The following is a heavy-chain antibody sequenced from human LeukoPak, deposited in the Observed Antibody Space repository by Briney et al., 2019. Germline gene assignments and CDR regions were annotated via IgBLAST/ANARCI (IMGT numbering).Heavy chain of an antibody. J-gene: IGHJ3*02. CDR2: IKEDGSQK. V-gene: IGHV3-7*01. D-gene: IGHD2-8*02. CDR1: GLTFRDYW. CDR3: AKDSRFCTGYDCRGDAFDS. Sequence: PGGSLRLSCAASGLTFRDYWMSWVRQSPGKGLEWVANIKEDGSQKYEVDSVRGRFTISRDNAKNSLFLQMDSLRAEDTAVYYCAKDSRFCTGYDCRGDAFDSWGQGTMVTVTS.